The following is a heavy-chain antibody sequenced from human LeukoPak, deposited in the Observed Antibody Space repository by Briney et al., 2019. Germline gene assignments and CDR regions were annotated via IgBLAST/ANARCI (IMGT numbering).Heavy chain of an antibody. Sequence: GASVKVSCKASGYTFTSYYMHWVRQAPGQGLEWMGIINPSGGSTSYAQKFQGRVTMTRDTSTSTVYMELSSLRSEDTAVYYCARGMTYYYDSSGYSWYYYYYMDVWGKGTTVTVSS. D-gene: IGHD3-22*01. V-gene: IGHV1-46*03. CDR3: ARGMTYYYDSSGYSWYYYYYMDV. CDR1: GYTFTSYY. CDR2: INPSGGST. J-gene: IGHJ6*03.